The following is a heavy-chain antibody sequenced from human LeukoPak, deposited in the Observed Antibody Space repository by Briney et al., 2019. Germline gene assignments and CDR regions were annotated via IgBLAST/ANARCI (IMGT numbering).Heavy chain of an antibody. J-gene: IGHJ4*02. Sequence: GGSLRLSCAAPGFTFSSYEMNWVRQAPGKGLEWVSYIGVSGTTMYYAESVKGRFTISRDNAKNSLYLQINSLRAEDTAVYYCARERYCSSTSCPHGDLDYWGQGTLVSVSS. CDR3: ARERYCSSTSCPHGDLDY. D-gene: IGHD2-2*01. CDR2: IGVSGTTM. V-gene: IGHV3-48*03. CDR1: GFTFSSYE.